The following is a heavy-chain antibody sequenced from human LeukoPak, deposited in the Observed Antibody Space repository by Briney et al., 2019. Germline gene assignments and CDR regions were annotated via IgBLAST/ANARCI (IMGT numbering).Heavy chain of an antibody. CDR3: ARYVLAATGFDY. V-gene: IGHV3-21*01. Sequence: GGSVRLSCVASGFNFRNYAMSWVRQAPGKGLEWVSSISYTSDYIYHPDSVRGRFTTSRDNAKNSLFLQMNSLRAEDTAVYYCARYVLAATGFDYWGQGTLVT. CDR1: GFNFRNYA. J-gene: IGHJ4*02. CDR2: ISYTSDYI. D-gene: IGHD2-15*01.